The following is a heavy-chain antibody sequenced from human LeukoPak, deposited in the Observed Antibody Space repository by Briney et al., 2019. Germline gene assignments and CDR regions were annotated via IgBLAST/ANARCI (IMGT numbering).Heavy chain of an antibody. CDR2: FDPEDGET. CDR1: GYTLTELS. CDR3: ATPEGLYCGSGSYSDY. V-gene: IGHV1-24*01. J-gene: IGHJ4*02. D-gene: IGHD3-10*01. Sequence: ASVKVSCKVSGYTLTELSMHWVRQAPGKGLEWMGGFDPEDGETIYAQKFQGRVTMTEDTSTDTAYMELSSLRSEDPAVYYCATPEGLYCGSGSYSDYWSQGTLLTVSS.